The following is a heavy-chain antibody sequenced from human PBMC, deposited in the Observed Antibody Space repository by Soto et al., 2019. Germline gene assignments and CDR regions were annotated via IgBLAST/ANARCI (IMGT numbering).Heavy chain of an antibody. CDR1: GYTFTSYA. CDR2: INAGNGNT. D-gene: IGHD3-10*01. CDR3: ARDSGVRGVISAYYYYYMAV. Sequence: QVQLVQSGAEVKKPGASVKVSCKASGYTFTSYAMHWVRQAPGQRLEWMGWINAGNGNTKYSQKFQGRVTITRDTSASTAYMELSSLRSEDTAVYYCARDSGVRGVISAYYYYYMAVWGKGTTVTVSS. J-gene: IGHJ6*03. V-gene: IGHV1-3*01.